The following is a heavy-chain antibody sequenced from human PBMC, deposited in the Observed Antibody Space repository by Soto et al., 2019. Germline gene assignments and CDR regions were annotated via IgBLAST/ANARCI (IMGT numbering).Heavy chain of an antibody. CDR2: INPQTGGT. CDR3: ARERYQVISDGMDV. CDR1: GYTFTGYY. V-gene: IGHV1-2*02. Sequence: ASVKVSCKASGYTFTGYYIHWVREAPGQGLEWMGWINPQTGGTSYAQKFQGRVTLSRDTSINTAYLELTRVRFDDAAVYFCARERYQVISDGMDVWGQGTTVTVS. D-gene: IGHD2-2*01. J-gene: IGHJ6*02.